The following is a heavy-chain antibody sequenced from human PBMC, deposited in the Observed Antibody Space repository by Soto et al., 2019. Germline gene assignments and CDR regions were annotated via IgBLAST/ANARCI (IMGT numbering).Heavy chain of an antibody. Sequence: GESLKISCQGSGYSFTSYWIGWVRQMPGKGLEWMGIIYPGDSDTRYSPSFQGQVTISADKSISTAYLQWSSLKASDTAMYYCASEVGQQWLGGAFDIWGQGTMVTVSS. CDR3: ASEVGQQWLGGAFDI. D-gene: IGHD6-19*01. V-gene: IGHV5-51*01. CDR2: IYPGDSDT. CDR1: GYSFTSYW. J-gene: IGHJ3*02.